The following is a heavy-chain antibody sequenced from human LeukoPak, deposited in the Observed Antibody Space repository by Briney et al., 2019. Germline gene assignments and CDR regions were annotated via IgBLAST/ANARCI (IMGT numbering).Heavy chain of an antibody. V-gene: IGHV4-34*01. CDR2: INHRGSS. J-gene: IGHJ4*02. CDR3: ARGSSFDGYCSAGACDAGYYDS. Sequence: PSETLSLTCAVYGESFSAYFWNWLRQAPGKPLEYIGEINHRGSSHYNLSLKTRVTLSVDTSKNQFSLKLTSVTAADAAVYFCARGSSFDGYCSAGACDAGYYDSWGQGTPVTVSS. D-gene: IGHD2-15*01. CDR1: GESFSAYF.